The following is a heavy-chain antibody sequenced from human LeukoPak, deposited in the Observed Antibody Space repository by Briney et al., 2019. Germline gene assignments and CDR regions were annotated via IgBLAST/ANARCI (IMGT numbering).Heavy chain of an antibody. CDR2: INPSGGST. V-gene: IGHV1-46*01. CDR3: ARDDNSGYFYGAGGY. D-gene: IGHD3-22*01. J-gene: IGHJ4*02. CDR1: GYTFTSYY. Sequence: ASVRVSCKASGYTFTSYYMHWVRQAPGQGLEWMGIINPSGGSTNYAQKFQGGVTMTRDTSTSTVYMELSSLRSEDTAVYYCARDDNSGYFYGAGGYWGQGTLVTVSS.